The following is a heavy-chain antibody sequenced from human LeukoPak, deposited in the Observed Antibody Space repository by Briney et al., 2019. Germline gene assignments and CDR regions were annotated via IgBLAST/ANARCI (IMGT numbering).Heavy chain of an antibody. D-gene: IGHD3-9*01. CDR1: GYTFTSYG. J-gene: IGHJ6*03. CDR2: ISAYNGNT. CDR3: ARGAYYDILTGYYWNYYMDV. V-gene: IGHV1-18*01. Sequence: AASVKVSCKASGYTFTSYGISWVRQAPGQGLEWMGWISAYNGNTNYAQKLQGRVTMTTDTSTSTAYMELRSLRSEDTAVYYCARGAYYDILTGYYWNYYMDVWGKGTTVTVSS.